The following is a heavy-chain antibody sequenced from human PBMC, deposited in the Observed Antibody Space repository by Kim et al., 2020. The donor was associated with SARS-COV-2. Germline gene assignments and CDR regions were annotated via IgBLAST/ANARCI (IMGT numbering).Heavy chain of an antibody. CDR3: ARDMRGFDY. CDR2: IKQDGGEK. D-gene: IGHD3-16*01. J-gene: IGHJ4*02. Sequence: GGSLRLSCAVSGFTFGDHWMTWVRQAPGMGLQWVANIKQDGGEKYSVDSVKGRFTISRDNVENSLYLQMDRLRAEDTAVYFCARDMRGFDYWGQGILVTVSS. V-gene: IGHV3-7*01. CDR1: GFTFGDHW.